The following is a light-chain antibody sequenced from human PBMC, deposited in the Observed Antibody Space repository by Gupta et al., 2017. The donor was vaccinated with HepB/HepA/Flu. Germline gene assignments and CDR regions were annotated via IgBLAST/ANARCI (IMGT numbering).Light chain of an antibody. J-gene: IGLJ1*01. CDR1: GSDVGVYYL. CDR3: CSYAGSSTLV. V-gene: IGLV2-23*02. CDR2: EVS. Sequence: QSALTQPSSVSGSPGRSIPISCTGTGSDVGVYYLVSWYQHHPANAPNLMIYEVSKRPSGVSPRFSGSKSGNTASLTISGLEAEDEADYYCCSYAGSSTLVFGTETKVTVL.